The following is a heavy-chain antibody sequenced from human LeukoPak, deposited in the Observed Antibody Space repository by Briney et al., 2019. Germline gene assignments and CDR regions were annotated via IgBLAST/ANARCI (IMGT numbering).Heavy chain of an antibody. J-gene: IGHJ4*02. D-gene: IGHD6-6*01. CDR3: ARHVHDSSSDHYLYYFDC. Sequence: GESLKSSCKGLGYSFTSYWIGWVRQMPGKGLEWMGIIYPGDSDTRYSPSFQGQVTISADKSISTAYLQWSSLKASDTAMYYCARHVHDSSSDHYLYYFDCWGQGTLVTVSS. CDR2: IYPGDSDT. V-gene: IGHV5-51*01. CDR1: GYSFTSYW.